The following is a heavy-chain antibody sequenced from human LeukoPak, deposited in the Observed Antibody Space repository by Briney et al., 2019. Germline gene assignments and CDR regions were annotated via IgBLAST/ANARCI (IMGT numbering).Heavy chain of an antibody. J-gene: IGHJ4*02. CDR2: INSDGSST. CDR3: ARDLMFGELPSDY. Sequence: GGSLRLSCAASGFTFSSYWMHWVRQAPGKGLVGVSRINSDGSSTSYADSVKGRFTISRDNAKDTLYLQMNSLRAEDTAVYYCARDLMFGELPSDYWGQGTLVTVSS. D-gene: IGHD3-10*02. CDR1: GFTFSSYW. V-gene: IGHV3-74*01.